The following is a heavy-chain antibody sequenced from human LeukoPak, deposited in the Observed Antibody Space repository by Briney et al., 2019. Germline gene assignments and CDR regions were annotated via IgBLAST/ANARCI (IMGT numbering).Heavy chain of an antibody. CDR2: ISSDSSYI. D-gene: IGHD4-17*01. Sequence: GGSLRLSCAASGFTMNWVRQTPGKGLEWVSSISSDSSYIYYADAVHGRFTVSRDNAKYSLYLQMNSLRAEDTAVYYCVRGSYGAYDYWGQGSLVTVSS. V-gene: IGHV3-21*01. CDR3: VRGSYGAYDY. J-gene: IGHJ4*02. CDR1: GFT.